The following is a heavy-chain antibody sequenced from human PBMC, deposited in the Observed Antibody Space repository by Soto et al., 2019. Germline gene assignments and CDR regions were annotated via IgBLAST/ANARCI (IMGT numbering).Heavy chain of an antibody. CDR1: GVPISSYY. V-gene: IGHV4-59*12. CDR2: IYNTGST. Sequence: PSETLSLTCTVSGVPISSYYWSWIRQPPGKALEWIGYIYNTGSTNYNPSLKGRVTISIDSSKNQFSLKLTSVTAADTAVYYCAMVPAAPHWVYYFGMDVWGQGTTVTVSS. D-gene: IGHD2-2*01. CDR3: AMVPAAPHWVYYFGMDV. J-gene: IGHJ6*02.